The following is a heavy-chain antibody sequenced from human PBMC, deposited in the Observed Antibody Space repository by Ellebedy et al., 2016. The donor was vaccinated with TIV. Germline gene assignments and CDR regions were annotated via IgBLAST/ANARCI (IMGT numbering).Heavy chain of an antibody. Sequence: SETLSLTXTVSGGSVNSGSYHWSWIRQPPGKGLEWIGYIYSTGSTNYNPSLKSRVTISADTSKNQFSLKLSSVTAADTAVYYCARRERYGMDVWGQGTTVTVSS. CDR2: IYSTGST. CDR3: ARRERYGMDV. J-gene: IGHJ6*02. CDR1: GGSVNSGSYH. V-gene: IGHV4-61*01.